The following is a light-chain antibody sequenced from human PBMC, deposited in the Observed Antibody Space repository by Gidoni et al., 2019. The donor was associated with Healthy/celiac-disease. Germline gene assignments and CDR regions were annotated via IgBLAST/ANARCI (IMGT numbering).Light chain of an antibody. CDR2: AAS. CDR3: QQSYSTPYT. J-gene: IGKJ2*01. CDR1: QGISSY. Sequence: DIQMTRSPSSLSASVGDRVTITCRASQGISSYLNWYQQKPGKAPKLLIYAASSLQSGVPSRFSGSGSGTDFTLTISSLQPEDFATYYCQQSYSTPYTFGEXTKLEIK. V-gene: IGKV1-39*01.